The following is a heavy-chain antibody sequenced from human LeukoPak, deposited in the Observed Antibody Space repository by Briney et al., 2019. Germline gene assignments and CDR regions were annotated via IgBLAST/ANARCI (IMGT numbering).Heavy chain of an antibody. J-gene: IGHJ6*03. CDR3: ARVGEPYCSSTSCYYYYYMDV. CDR2: ISAHNGNT. Sequence: ASVKVSCKASGYTFTSYGISWVRQAPGQGLEWMGWISAHNGNTNYAQKLQGRVTMTTDTSTSTAYMELRSLRSDDTALYYCARVGEPYCSSTSCYYYYYMDVWGKGTTVTVSS. CDR1: GYTFTSYG. V-gene: IGHV1-18*01. D-gene: IGHD2-2*01.